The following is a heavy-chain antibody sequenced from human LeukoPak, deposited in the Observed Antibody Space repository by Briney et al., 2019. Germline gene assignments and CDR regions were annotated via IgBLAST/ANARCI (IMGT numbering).Heavy chain of an antibody. Sequence: PGGSLRLSCAASGFTFSSYGMHWVRQAPGQGLEWMGIINPSGGSTSYAQKFQGRVTMTRDTSTSTVYMELSSLRSEDTAVYYCARGDVPYVLRFLEWLSYGMDVWGQGTTVTVSS. D-gene: IGHD3-3*01. CDR2: INPSGGST. CDR1: GFTFSSYG. J-gene: IGHJ6*02. V-gene: IGHV1-46*01. CDR3: ARGDVPYVLRFLEWLSYGMDV.